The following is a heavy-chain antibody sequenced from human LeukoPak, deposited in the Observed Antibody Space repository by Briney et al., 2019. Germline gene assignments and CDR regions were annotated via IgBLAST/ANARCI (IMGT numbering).Heavy chain of an antibody. V-gene: IGHV1-2*02. CDR3: ARVGRDHYYDSSGCFDY. CDR2: INPNSGGT. Sequence: ASVKVSCKAPGYTFTGYYMHWVRQAPGQGLEWMGWINPNSGGTNYAQKFQGRVTMTRDTSISTAYMELSRLRSDDTAVYYCARVGRDHYYDSSGCFDYWGQGTLVTVSS. CDR1: GYTFTGYY. D-gene: IGHD3-22*01. J-gene: IGHJ4*02.